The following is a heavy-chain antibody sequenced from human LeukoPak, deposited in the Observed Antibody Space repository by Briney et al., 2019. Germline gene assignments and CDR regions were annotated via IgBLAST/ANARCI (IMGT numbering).Heavy chain of an antibody. Sequence: GGSLRLSCAASGFTFSSYSMNWVRQAPGKGLEWVSSISSSSSYIYYADSVKGRFTISRDNAKNSLYLQTSSLRAEDTAVYYCARDLMTTVTTVDYWGQGTLVTVSS. CDR1: GFTFSSYS. J-gene: IGHJ4*02. D-gene: IGHD4-17*01. CDR3: ARDLMTTVTTVDY. V-gene: IGHV3-21*01. CDR2: ISSSSSYI.